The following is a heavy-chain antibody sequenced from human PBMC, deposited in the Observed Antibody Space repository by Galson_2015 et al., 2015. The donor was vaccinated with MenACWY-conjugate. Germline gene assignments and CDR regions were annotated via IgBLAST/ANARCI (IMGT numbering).Heavy chain of an antibody. CDR1: GFTFSTYW. CDR3: ATAGSYRFDY. D-gene: IGHD1-26*01. Sequence: SLRLSCAPSGFTFSTYWMHWVRQAPGKGLEWVSRIDPDGSTTDYAESMKGRFTISRDNAKNPLFLQIHSLRVEDTAVYYCATAGSYRFDYWGQGALVTVSS. V-gene: IGHV3-74*01. CDR2: IDPDGSTT. J-gene: IGHJ4*02.